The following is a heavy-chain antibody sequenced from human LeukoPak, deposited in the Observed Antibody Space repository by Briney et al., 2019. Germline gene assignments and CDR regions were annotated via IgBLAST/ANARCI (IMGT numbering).Heavy chain of an antibody. D-gene: IGHD6-19*01. J-gene: IGHJ4*02. CDR2: FDPEDGET. Sequence: ASVKVSCKVSVYTLTELSMHWVRQAPGKGLEWTGGFDPEDGETIYAQKFQGRVTMTEDTSTDTAYMELSSLRSEDTAVYYCATGLGGYVDYWGQGTLVTVSS. CDR3: ATGLGGYVDY. CDR1: VYTLTELS. V-gene: IGHV1-24*01.